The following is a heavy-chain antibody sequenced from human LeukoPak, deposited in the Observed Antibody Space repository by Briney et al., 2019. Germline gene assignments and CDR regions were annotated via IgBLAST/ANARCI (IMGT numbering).Heavy chain of an antibody. J-gene: IGHJ4*02. CDR2: ISGSGGST. D-gene: IGHD1-20*01. CDR1: GFTFSTYA. V-gene: IGHV3-23*01. Sequence: GGSLRLSCAASGFTFSTYALSWVRQAPGKGLEWVSAISGSGGSTYYADSVKGRFTISRDNSKNTLYLQMNSLRAEDTAVYYCAKAGRGITGTPFDYWGQGTLVTVSS. CDR3: AKAGRGITGTPFDY.